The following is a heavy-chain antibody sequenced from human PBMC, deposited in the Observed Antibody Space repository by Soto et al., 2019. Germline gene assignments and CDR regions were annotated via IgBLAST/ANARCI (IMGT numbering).Heavy chain of an antibody. V-gene: IGHV3-23*01. CDR3: AKWTDTVIEAALAGGAFDI. Sequence: EVQLLESGGNLVQPGGSLRLSCAASGFSFSTYALTWVRQAPGKGLEWVSGISASGATTYYADSVKGRFTISRDNSKNTVFLQMTSLGAEDTALYYCAKWTDTVIEAALAGGAFDIWGQGTMVTVSS. CDR2: ISASGATT. D-gene: IGHD2-15*01. CDR1: GFSFSTYA. J-gene: IGHJ3*02.